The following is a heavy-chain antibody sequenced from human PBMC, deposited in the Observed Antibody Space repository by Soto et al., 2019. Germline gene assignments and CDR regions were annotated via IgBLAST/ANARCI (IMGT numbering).Heavy chain of an antibody. CDR2: INQSGST. CDR3: ARGYSFHCSSTSCPYYYYYGMDV. CDR1: GGSFSGYY. Sequence: PSEALSLTCAVYGGSFSGYYWSWIRQPPGKGVEGIGEINQSGSTNYNPCRKSRVTISVDTSKNQFSLKLSSVTAADTAVYYCARGYSFHCSSTSCPYYYYYGMDVWGQGTTVT. J-gene: IGHJ6*02. V-gene: IGHV4-34*01. D-gene: IGHD2-2*01.